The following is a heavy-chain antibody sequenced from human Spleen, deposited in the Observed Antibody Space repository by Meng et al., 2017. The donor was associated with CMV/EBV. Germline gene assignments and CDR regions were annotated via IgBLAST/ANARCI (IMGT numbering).Heavy chain of an antibody. CDR2: PNNSGST. V-gene: IGHV4-34*01. CDR3: ARGGWVTMIVVVTPLFDY. CDR1: ARSFTCYY. Sequence: QQWGPRRRKPVSTPALTWAFHARSFTCYYWGWIRTHQGEGLEWIGEPNNSGSTNDNPSLKSRVTISVDTSKNQFSLKLSSVTAADTAVYYCARGGWVTMIVVVTPLFDYWGQGTLVTVSS. D-gene: IGHD3-22*01. J-gene: IGHJ4*02.